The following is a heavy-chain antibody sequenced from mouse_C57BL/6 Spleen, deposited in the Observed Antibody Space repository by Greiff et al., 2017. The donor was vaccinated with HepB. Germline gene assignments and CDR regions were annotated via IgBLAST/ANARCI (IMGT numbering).Heavy chain of an antibody. CDR3: ARLYYYGSSAYAMDY. CDR2: ISNGGGST. D-gene: IGHD1-1*01. J-gene: IGHJ4*01. CDR1: GFTFSDYY. Sequence: EVQGVESGGGLVQPGGSLKLSCAASGFTFSDYYMYWVRQTPEKRLEWVAYISNGGGSTYYPDTVKGRFTISRDNAKNTLYLQMSRLKSEDTAMYYCARLYYYGSSAYAMDYWGQGPSVTVSS. V-gene: IGHV5-12*01.